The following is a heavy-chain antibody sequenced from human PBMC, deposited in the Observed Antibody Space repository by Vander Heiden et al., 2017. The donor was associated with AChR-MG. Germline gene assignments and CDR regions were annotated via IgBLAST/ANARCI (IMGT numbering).Heavy chain of an antibody. CDR2: IYYSGST. CDR1: GGSISSGGYY. V-gene: IGHV4-31*03. CDR3: ARDRLIPYGSGSDYNGVWFDP. Sequence: QVQLQESGPGLVKPSQTLSLTCTVSGGSISSGGYYWSWIRQHPGKGLEWIGYIYYSGSTYYNPSLKSRGTISVDTSKNQFSLKLSSVTAADTAVYYCARDRLIPYGSGSDYNGVWFDPWGQGTLVTVS. D-gene: IGHD3-10*01. J-gene: IGHJ5*02.